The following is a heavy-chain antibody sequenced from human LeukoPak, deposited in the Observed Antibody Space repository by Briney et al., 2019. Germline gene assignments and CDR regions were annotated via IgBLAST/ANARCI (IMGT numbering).Heavy chain of an antibody. Sequence: GGSLRLSCAASGFIFTNYAMSWVRQAPGKGLEWVAVISYDGSTKYYADSVKGRFTISRDNPKNTLFLQMNSLRVEDTALYYCAKDRYSGSYLQTGPCAHWGQGTLVTVSS. CDR2: ISYDGSTK. V-gene: IGHV3-30*18. CDR3: AKDRYSGSYLQTGPCAH. J-gene: IGHJ4*02. D-gene: IGHD1-26*01. CDR1: GFIFTNYA.